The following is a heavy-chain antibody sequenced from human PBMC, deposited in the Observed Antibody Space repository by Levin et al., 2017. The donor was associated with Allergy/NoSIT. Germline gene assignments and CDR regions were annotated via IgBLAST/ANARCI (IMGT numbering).Heavy chain of an antibody. V-gene: IGHV3-30*11. CDR2: ISYDGSVK. J-gene: IGHJ4*02. CDR3: ARESGLGGDFDY. D-gene: IGHD3-10*01. CDR1: GFIFSGYL. Sequence: GGSLRLSCAASGFIFSGYLLHWVRQAPGEGLQWVTLISYDGSVKHYAESVKGRFTISRDNSKNTLYLQMNSLRPADTAVYYCARESGLGGDFDYWGQGTLVTVSS.